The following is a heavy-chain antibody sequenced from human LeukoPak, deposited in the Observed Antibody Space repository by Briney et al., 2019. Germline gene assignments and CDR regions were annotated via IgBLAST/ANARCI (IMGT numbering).Heavy chain of an antibody. CDR2: IYYSGST. Sequence: SETLSLTCTVSGGSISSSSYYWGWIRQPPGKGLEWIGSIYYSGSTYYNPSLKSRVTISVDTSKNQFSLKLSSVTAADTAVYYCARDRTAAVSWAFDIWGQGTMVTVSS. CDR3: ARDRTAAVSWAFDI. J-gene: IGHJ3*02. D-gene: IGHD3-16*01. V-gene: IGHV4-39*02. CDR1: GGSISSSSYY.